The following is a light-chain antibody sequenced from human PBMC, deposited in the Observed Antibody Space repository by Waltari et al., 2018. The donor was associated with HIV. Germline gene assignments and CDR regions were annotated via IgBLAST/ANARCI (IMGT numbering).Light chain of an antibody. CDR3: QQANTYPWT. CDR2: GTS. V-gene: IGKV1-12*01. Sequence: DIQMTQSPSSVSASVGDRVTITCRASHYISSWLAWYQQKQGKPPKLLIYGTSTLQSGVPSRFSGSESGADFVLTISSLQPQDVGTYYCQQANTYPWTFGQGTRVDIK. J-gene: IGKJ1*01. CDR1: HYISSW.